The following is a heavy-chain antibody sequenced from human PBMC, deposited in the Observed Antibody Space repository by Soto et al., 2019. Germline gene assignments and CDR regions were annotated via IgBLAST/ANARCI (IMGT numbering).Heavy chain of an antibody. V-gene: IGHV4-39*01. Sequence: SETLSLTCTVSGGSISSSSYYWGWIRQPPGKGLEWIGSIYYSGSTYYNPSLKSRVTISVDTSKNQFSLKLSSVTAADTAVYYCARRGETEVGLLDYWGQGTLVTVSS. CDR1: GGSISSSSYY. D-gene: IGHD1-26*01. CDR2: IYYSGST. CDR3: ARRGETEVGLLDY. J-gene: IGHJ4*02.